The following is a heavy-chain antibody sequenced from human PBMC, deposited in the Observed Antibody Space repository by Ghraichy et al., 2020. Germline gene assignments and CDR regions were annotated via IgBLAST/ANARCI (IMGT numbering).Heavy chain of an antibody. CDR3: AVGGGYLVEQ. CDR2: IKQDASEK. V-gene: IGHV3-7*02. D-gene: IGHD6-25*01. Sequence: GGSLRLSCAASGLTFSGYWMNWVRQGPGKGLEWVAIIKQDASEKHYVDSVRGRFTKSRDHAKKTLYLHMNSLRVEDTAVYYCAVGGGYLVEQWGQGTLVTVSS. CDR1: GLTFSGYW. J-gene: IGHJ4*02.